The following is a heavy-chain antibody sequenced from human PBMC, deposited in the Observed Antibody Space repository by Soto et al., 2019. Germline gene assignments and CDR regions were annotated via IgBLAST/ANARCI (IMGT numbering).Heavy chain of an antibody. J-gene: IGHJ6*02. CDR1: GASFIGYY. D-gene: IGHD2-2*01. Sequence: SETLSLTSAVYGASFIGYYCSWIRQPPGKGLEWIGEINHSGSTNYNPSLKSRVTISVDTSKNQFSLKLSSVTAADTAVYYCAREVSYCSSTSCSSWGTYYYYYGMDVWGQGTTVT. V-gene: IGHV4-34*01. CDR3: AREVSYCSSTSCSSWGTYYYYYGMDV. CDR2: INHSGST.